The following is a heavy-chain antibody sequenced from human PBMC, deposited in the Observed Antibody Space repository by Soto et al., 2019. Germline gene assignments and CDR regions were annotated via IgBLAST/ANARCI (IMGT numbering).Heavy chain of an antibody. D-gene: IGHD2-8*01. Sequence: GGSLRLSCAASGFTFSSYGMHWVRQAPGKGLEWVAVIWYDGSNKYYADSVKGRFTISRDNSKNTLYLQMNSLRAEDTAVYYCARDRGYCTNGVCYHDNMDVWGKGTTVTVSS. CDR1: GFTFSSYG. CDR2: IWYDGSNK. V-gene: IGHV3-33*01. J-gene: IGHJ6*03. CDR3: ARDRGYCTNGVCYHDNMDV.